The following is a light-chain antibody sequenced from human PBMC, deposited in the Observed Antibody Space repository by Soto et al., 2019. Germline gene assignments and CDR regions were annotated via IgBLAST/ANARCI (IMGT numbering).Light chain of an antibody. CDR1: QSITNW. Sequence: DIQMTQSPSTLSASVGDRVTITCRASQSITNWLAWYQQKPGKAPNLLIYDASSLESGVPSRFSGSGSGTEFTLTISSLXPDDFATYYCQQYNSYSVYTFGQGTKVDIK. CDR2: DAS. J-gene: IGKJ2*01. V-gene: IGKV1-5*01. CDR3: QQYNSYSVYT.